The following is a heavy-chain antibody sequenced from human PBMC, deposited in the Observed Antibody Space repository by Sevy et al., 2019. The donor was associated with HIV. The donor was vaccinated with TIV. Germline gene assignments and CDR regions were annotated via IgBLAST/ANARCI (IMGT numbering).Heavy chain of an antibody. J-gene: IGHJ4*02. CDR2: IHPDGSSS. CDR1: GFTFRNYW. D-gene: IGHD3-3*01. Sequence: GGSLRLSCAASGFTFRNYWMHWVRQAPGKGLVSVSYIHPDGSSSYYADYVKGRFTISRDNAQNTLYLQMNSLRAEDTAVYYCARAGIGDFWSGYYGIDHWGQGTLVTVSS. CDR3: ARAGIGDFWSGYYGIDH. V-gene: IGHV3-74*01.